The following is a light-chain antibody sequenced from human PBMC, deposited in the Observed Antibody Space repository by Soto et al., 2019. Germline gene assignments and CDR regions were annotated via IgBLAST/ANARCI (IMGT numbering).Light chain of an antibody. CDR2: RDN. Sequence: QPVLTQPPSASGTPGQRVTISCSGSSSNIGSNYVYWYQQLPGTAPKLLIYRDNQRPSGVPDRFSGSKSGTSASLAISGLRSEDVADYYCAAWDDSLSGFYVFGTGTKVTVL. CDR1: SSNIGSNY. J-gene: IGLJ1*01. V-gene: IGLV1-47*01. CDR3: AAWDDSLSGFYV.